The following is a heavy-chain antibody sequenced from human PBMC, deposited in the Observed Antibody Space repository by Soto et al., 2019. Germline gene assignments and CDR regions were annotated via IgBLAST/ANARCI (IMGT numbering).Heavy chain of an antibody. D-gene: IGHD6-13*01. CDR2: ISSSSSYI. V-gene: IGHV3-21*01. Sequence: GGSLRLSCAASGFTFSSYSMNWVRQAPGKGLERVSSISSSSSYIYYADSVKGRFTISRDNAKNSLYLQMNSLRAEDTAVYYCASLEGYSSSWYGWEYYYYMDVWGKGTTVTVSS. J-gene: IGHJ6*03. CDR3: ASLEGYSSSWYGWEYYYYMDV. CDR1: GFTFSSYS.